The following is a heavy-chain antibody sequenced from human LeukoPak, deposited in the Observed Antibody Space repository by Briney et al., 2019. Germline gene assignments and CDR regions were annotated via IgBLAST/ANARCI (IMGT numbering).Heavy chain of an antibody. J-gene: IGHJ4*02. V-gene: IGHV3-23*01. CDR1: GFTFSNYG. Sequence: GGSLRLSCAASGFTFSNYGLSWVRQAPGKGLEWVSGITGSGGSTYYADSVKGRFTISRDNSKNTLYLQMNSLRAEDTALYYCARDPYDSSGYRTYYFDYWGQGTLVTVSS. CDR3: ARDPYDSSGYRTYYFDY. D-gene: IGHD3-22*01. CDR2: ITGSGGST.